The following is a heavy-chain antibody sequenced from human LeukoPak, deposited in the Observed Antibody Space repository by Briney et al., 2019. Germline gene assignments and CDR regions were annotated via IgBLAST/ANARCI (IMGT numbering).Heavy chain of an antibody. J-gene: IGHJ4*02. Sequence: GASVKVSCKASGYTFTGYYLHWVRQAPGQGLEWMGWINPNSGGTNYAQKFQGRVTMNSDTSISTAYMELSRLTSDDTAVYYCARNTRSTLAYDYWGQGTLVTVSS. CDR1: GYTFTGYY. D-gene: IGHD1-1*01. V-gene: IGHV1-2*02. CDR3: ARNTRSTLAYDY. CDR2: INPNSGGT.